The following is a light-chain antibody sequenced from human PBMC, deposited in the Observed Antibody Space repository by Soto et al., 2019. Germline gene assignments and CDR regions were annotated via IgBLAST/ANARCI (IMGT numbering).Light chain of an antibody. J-gene: IGKJ2*01. V-gene: IGKV3-15*01. CDR3: QQYNNWPRT. Sequence: EIVMTQSPATLSVSPGERATVSCRASQSVSSNLAWYQQKPGQAPRLLIYVASTRATGIPATFSGSGSGTEFTLTIGSLQSEEFAVYCCQQYNNWPRTFGRGTKLEFK. CDR2: VAS. CDR1: QSVSSN.